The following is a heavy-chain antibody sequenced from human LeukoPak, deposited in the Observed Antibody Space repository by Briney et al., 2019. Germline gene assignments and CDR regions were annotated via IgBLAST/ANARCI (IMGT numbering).Heavy chain of an antibody. J-gene: IGHJ4*02. D-gene: IGHD3-3*01. CDR3: ARVSDVGDFWRGKLGNLDY. CDR2: ISRSTYDT. Sequence: DPGGSLRLSCAASGFTFSTYSMRWVLQAPGKGLEWVSSISRSTYDTFYAESVRSRFTISRDNAKNSLYLQMYSLGAEDTAVYYCARVSDVGDFWRGKLGNLDYWRQGNLVTVSS. V-gene: IGHV3-21*01. CDR1: GFTFSTYS.